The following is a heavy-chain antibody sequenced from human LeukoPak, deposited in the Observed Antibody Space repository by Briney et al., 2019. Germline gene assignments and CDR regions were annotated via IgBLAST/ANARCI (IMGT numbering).Heavy chain of an antibody. CDR3: ARGLAYCSSTSCRAGYGY. D-gene: IGHD2-2*01. CDR2: INHSGST. CDR1: GGSFSGYY. J-gene: IGHJ4*02. Sequence: SETLSLTCAVYGGSFSGYYWSWIRQPPGKGLEWIGEINHSGSTNYNLSLKSRVTISVDTSKNQFSLKLSSVTAADTAVYYCARGLAYCSSTSCRAGYGYWGQGTLVTVSS. V-gene: IGHV4-34*01.